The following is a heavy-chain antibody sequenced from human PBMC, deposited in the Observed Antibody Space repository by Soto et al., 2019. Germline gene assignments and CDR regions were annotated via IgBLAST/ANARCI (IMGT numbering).Heavy chain of an antibody. Sequence: QVQLVESGGSVVQPGRSLRLSCAASGFTFISYAMHWVRQAPGKGLEWVAVISYDGSTEYYAASVKGRFTNSRDNSRNTVYLQMNSLRSDDKAVYYGARSRHGSGSYTHFYYGLDVWGQGTTVTVSS. CDR2: ISYDGSTE. CDR1: GFTFISYA. D-gene: IGHD3-10*01. V-gene: IGHV3-30-3*01. J-gene: IGHJ6*02. CDR3: ARSRHGSGSYTHFYYGLDV.